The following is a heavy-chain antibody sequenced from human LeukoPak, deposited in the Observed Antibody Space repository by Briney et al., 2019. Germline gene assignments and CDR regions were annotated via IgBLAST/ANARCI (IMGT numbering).Heavy chain of an antibody. D-gene: IGHD2-21*01. CDR3: AIVADCGGDCYSFNY. J-gene: IGHJ4*02. V-gene: IGHV1-2*02. CDR2: INPNSGGT. Sequence: ASVKVSCKASGYTFTGYYMHWVRQAPGQGLEWMGWINPNSGGTNYAQKFQGRVTMTRDTSISTAYMELSRLRSDDTAAYYCAIVADCGGDCYSFNYWGQGTLVTVSS. CDR1: GYTFTGYY.